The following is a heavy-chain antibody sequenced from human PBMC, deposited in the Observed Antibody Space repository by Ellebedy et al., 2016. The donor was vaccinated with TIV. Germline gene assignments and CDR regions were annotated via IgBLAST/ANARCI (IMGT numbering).Heavy chain of an antibody. Sequence: SETLSLTCAVYGGSFSGYYWSWIRQPPGKGLEWIGEINHSGSTNYNPSLKSRVTISVDTSKNQFSLKLSSVTAADTAVYYCARGELNPIFDYWGQGTLVTVSS. V-gene: IGHV4-34*01. J-gene: IGHJ4*02. CDR2: INHSGST. D-gene: IGHD1-26*01. CDR3: ARGELNPIFDY. CDR1: GGSFSGYY.